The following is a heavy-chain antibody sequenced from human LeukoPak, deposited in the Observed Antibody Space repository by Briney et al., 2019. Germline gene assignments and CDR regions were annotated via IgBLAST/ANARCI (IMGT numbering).Heavy chain of an antibody. CDR3: ARVGDYSSGWYGDFDY. Sequence: PGGSLRLSCAASGFTFSSYSMNWVRQAPGKGLEWVSYISSSGSTIYYADSVKGRFTISRDNAKNSLYLQMNSLRAEDTAVYYCARVGDYSSGWYGDFDYWGQGTLVTVSS. J-gene: IGHJ4*02. CDR1: GFTFSSYS. V-gene: IGHV3-48*04. CDR2: ISSSGSTI. D-gene: IGHD6-19*01.